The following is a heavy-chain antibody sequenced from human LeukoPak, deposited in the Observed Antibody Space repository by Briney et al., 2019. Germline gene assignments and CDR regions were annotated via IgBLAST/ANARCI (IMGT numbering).Heavy chain of an antibody. V-gene: IGHV3-30-3*01. CDR2: ISYDGSNK. CDR3: ARSGYGDSSGYYYGGDY. CDR1: GFTFSSYA. D-gene: IGHD3-22*01. Sequence: GGSLRLSCAASGFTFSSYAMLWVRQAPGKGLEWVAVISYDGSNKYYADSVKGRFTISRDNSKNTLYLQMNSLRAEDTAVYYCARSGYGDSSGYYYGGDYWGQGTLVTVSS. J-gene: IGHJ4*02.